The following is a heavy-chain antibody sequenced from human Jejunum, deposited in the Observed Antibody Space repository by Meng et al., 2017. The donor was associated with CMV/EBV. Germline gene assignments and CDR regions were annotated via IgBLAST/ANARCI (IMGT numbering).Heavy chain of an antibody. CDR2: ISHGVIT. J-gene: IGHJ4*02. V-gene: IGHV4-34*01. CDR3: GMERVN. CDR1: GGSLSPYY. Sequence: VQLQQWGGGLLNSSETLSLTCAVDGGSLSPYYWTWIRQIPGKGLEWIGEISHGVITNYNPSLKSRVTLLIDTSKNQFSLKLSSVTAADTAVYYCGMERVNWGQGILVTVSS. D-gene: IGHD1-1*01.